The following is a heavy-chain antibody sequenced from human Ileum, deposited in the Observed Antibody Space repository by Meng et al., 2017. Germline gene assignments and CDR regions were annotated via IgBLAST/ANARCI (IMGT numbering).Heavy chain of an antibody. Sequence: GSLRLSCSVSRASVTTYYWSWIRQTPGKGLEWIGYVYYSGSTDYNPSLKSRVAMSIDRSKNYFSLTLSSVTAADTGVYYSARHCHGITCSLDGSFDIWGQGTMVTVSS. CDR3: ARHCHGITCSLDGSFDI. V-gene: IGHV4-59*02. CDR1: RASVTTYY. J-gene: IGHJ3*02. D-gene: IGHD3-10*01. CDR2: VYYSGST.